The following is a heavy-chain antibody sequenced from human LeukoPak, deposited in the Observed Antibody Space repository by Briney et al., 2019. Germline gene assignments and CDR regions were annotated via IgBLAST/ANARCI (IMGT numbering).Heavy chain of an antibody. D-gene: IGHD6-19*01. V-gene: IGHV1-3*04. Sequence: ASVKVSCKASGYTFTTYGINWVRQAPGQRPEWMGWINSGNSNTKYDQKFQGRVTITRDTSANTAYMELSSLRSEDTAVYYCAREQWLGSFYYYYYGLDVWGQGTTVTVSS. CDR2: INSGNSNT. J-gene: IGHJ6*02. CDR1: GYTFTTYG. CDR3: AREQWLGSFYYYYYGLDV.